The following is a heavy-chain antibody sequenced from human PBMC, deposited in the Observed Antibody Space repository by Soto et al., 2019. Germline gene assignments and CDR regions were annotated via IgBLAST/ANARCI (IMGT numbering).Heavy chain of an antibody. CDR3: ASNYDFWSSYYYMDV. J-gene: IGHJ6*03. CDR2: IIGSGGNT. D-gene: IGHD3-3*01. CDR1: GFTFNTFA. V-gene: IGHV3-23*01. Sequence: GGSLRLSCAASGFTFNTFAMNWVRQPPGKGLEWVSAIIGSGGNTYYADSVKGRFTISRDNSKNTLYLQMNSLRAEDTAVYYCASNYDFWSSYYYMDVWGKGTTVTVSS.